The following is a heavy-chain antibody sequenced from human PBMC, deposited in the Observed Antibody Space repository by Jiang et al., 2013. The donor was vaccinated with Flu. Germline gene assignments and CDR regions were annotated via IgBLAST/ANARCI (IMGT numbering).Heavy chain of an antibody. CDR3: ARDAVTTDY. Sequence: SGAEVKKPGASVKVSCKASGYTFTTYTMHWVRQAPGQRLEWMGWINAGNGITIYSQKFQGRVTITRDTSASTAYMELSSLRSEDTAVYYCARDAVTTDYWGQGTLVTVSS. D-gene: IGHD4-17*01. V-gene: IGHV1-3*01. J-gene: IGHJ4*02. CDR1: GYTFTTYT. CDR2: INAGNGIT.